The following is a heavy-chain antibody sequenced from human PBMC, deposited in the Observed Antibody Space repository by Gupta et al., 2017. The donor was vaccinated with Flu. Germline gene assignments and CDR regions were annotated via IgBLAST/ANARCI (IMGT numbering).Heavy chain of an antibody. CDR2: IHYDGSNK. D-gene: IGHD3-9*01. J-gene: IGHJ5*02. CDR3: ARDLNTGSSEGGFDP. V-gene: IGHV3-33*01. Sequence: QVQLVESGGGVVQPGRSLRLSCAASGLTFRGYGMHWVRQAPGKGLEWVAVIHYDGSNKYYADSVKGRFTISRDNSKNTVYLQMNSLRAEDTAVYYCARDLNTGSSEGGFDPWGQGTLVTGSS. CDR1: GLTFRGYG.